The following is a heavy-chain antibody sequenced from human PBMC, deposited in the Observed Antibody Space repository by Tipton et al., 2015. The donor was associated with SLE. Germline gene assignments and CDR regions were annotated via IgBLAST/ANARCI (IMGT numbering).Heavy chain of an antibody. D-gene: IGHD3-22*01. V-gene: IGHV4-59*08. CDR1: GGSISSYY. CDR2: IYYSGST. J-gene: IGHJ4*02. CDR3: ATYYYDTSGFDY. Sequence: TLSLTCTVSGGSISSYYWSWIRQPPGKGLEWIGYIYYSGSTNYNASLKSRVTISVDTSNNQFSLKLSSVTAADTAVYYCATYYYDTSGFDYWGQGTLVTVSS.